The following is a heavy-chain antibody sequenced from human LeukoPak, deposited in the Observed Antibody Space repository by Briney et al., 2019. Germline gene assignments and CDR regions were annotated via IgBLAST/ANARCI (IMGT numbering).Heavy chain of an antibody. CDR2: IIPIFGTA. Sequence: SVKVSCKASGGTFSSYVISWVRQAPGQGLEWMGGIIPIFGTANYAQKFQGRVTITADESTSTAYMELRSLRSDDTAVYYCARVRPVGISRLDYWGQGTLVTVSS. V-gene: IGHV1-69*13. J-gene: IGHJ4*02. CDR1: GGTFSSYV. D-gene: IGHD1-14*01. CDR3: ARVRPVGISRLDY.